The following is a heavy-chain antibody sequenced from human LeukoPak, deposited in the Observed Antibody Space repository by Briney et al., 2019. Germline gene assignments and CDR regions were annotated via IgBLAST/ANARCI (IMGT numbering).Heavy chain of an antibody. CDR1: GFTFSSYG. CDR3: AKAPGYSSSWYQD. D-gene: IGHD6-13*01. CDR2: IWYDGSNK. Sequence: GRSLRLSCAASGFTFSSYGMHWVRQAPGKGLEWVAVIWYDGSNKYYADSVKGRFTISRDNSKNTRYLQMNSLRAEDTAVYYCAKAPGYSSSWYQDWGQGTLVTVSS. V-gene: IGHV3-33*06. J-gene: IGHJ4*02.